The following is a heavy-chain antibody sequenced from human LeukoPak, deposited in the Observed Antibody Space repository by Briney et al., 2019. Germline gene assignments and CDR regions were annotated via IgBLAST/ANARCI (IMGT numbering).Heavy chain of an antibody. J-gene: IGHJ3*02. Sequence: GGSLRLSCAASGFTFSSYSMNWVRQAPGKGLVWVSSISSSSSYIYYADSVKGRFTISRDNAKNSLYLQMNSQRAEDTAVYYCATAGYDYGDYVYAFDIWGQGTMVTVSS. CDR1: GFTFSSYS. D-gene: IGHD4-17*01. CDR3: ATAGYDYGDYVYAFDI. CDR2: ISSSSSYI. V-gene: IGHV3-21*01.